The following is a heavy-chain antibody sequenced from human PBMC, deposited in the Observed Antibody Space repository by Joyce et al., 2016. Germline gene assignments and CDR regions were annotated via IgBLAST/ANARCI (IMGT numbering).Heavy chain of an antibody. D-gene: IGHD2-15*01. Sequence: EVQLVESGGGLIQPGGSLKLSCAASGIIVSNNYMSWVRQAPGKGREWGSSSLGGGSTYYADSVKGRFTISRDNSKNTVYLQLNSLRGEDTAVYYCAKGGRYCSGGSCYDYWGQGTLVTVSA. CDR3: AKGGRYCSGGSCYDY. CDR1: GIIVSNNY. V-gene: IGHV3-53*01. CDR2: SLGGGST. J-gene: IGHJ4*02.